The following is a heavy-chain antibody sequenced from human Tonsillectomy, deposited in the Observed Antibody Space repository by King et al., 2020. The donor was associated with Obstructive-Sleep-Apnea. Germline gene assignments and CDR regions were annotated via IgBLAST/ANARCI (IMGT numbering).Heavy chain of an antibody. D-gene: IGHD6-19*01. V-gene: IGHV3-48*04. Sequence: VQLVESGGGLVQPGGSLRLSCAASGFTFRSYPMNWVRQAPGKGLEWILYINSKSDKIYYADSVKGRFTISRDNTKSSLYLQMNSLRAEDTAVYYCAKDDTSGWYSDYWGQGTLVTVS. J-gene: IGHJ4*02. CDR3: AKDDTSGWYSDY. CDR1: GFTFRSYP. CDR2: INSKSDKI.